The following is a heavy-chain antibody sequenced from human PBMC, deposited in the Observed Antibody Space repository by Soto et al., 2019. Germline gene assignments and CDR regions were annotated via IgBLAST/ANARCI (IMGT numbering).Heavy chain of an antibody. V-gene: IGHV3-30*18. CDR2: ISYDGSNK. CDR1: GFTFSSYG. J-gene: IGHJ4*02. Sequence: PGGSLRLSCAASGFTFSSYGMHWVRQAPGKGLEWVAVISYDGSNKYYADSVKGRFTISRDNSKNTLYLQMNSLRAEDTAVYYCAKDTLGCTNGVCYLFDYWGQGTLVTVSS. D-gene: IGHD2-8*01. CDR3: AKDTLGCTNGVCYLFDY.